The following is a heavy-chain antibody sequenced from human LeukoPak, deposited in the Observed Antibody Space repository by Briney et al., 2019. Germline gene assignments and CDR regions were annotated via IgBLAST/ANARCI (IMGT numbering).Heavy chain of an antibody. CDR1: GFTFRDFA. D-gene: IGHD1-1*01. CDR2: IRSSIYGGTP. CDR3: SREWGNGNDLRPDY. J-gene: IGHJ4*02. V-gene: IGHV3-49*03. Sequence: GGSLRLSCTSSGFTFRDFALSWFRQAPGKGLEWIGFIRSSIYGGTPKSAASVKGRFIFSRDDSKSVAYLRTNSLKTEDTAVYYCSREWGNGNDLRPDYWGQGTLVTVSS.